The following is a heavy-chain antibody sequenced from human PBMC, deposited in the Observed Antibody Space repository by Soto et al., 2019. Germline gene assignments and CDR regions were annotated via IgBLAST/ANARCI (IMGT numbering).Heavy chain of an antibody. J-gene: IGHJ4*02. CDR2: IYYSGST. V-gene: IGHV4-59*01. CDR3: ARGYIDLTRVDY. D-gene: IGHD1-20*01. Sequence: SETLSLTCTVSGCSFSDYFWSYIRQPPGKGLEWIGYIYYSGSTNYNPSLKSRVTISVDTSKSQFSLKLSSVTAADTAVYYCARGYIDLTRVDYWGQGTLVTVSS. CDR1: GCSFSDYF.